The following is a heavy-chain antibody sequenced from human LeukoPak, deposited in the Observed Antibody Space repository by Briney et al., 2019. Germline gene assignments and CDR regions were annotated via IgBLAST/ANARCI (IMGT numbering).Heavy chain of an antibody. D-gene: IGHD3-22*01. CDR3: AKEDRRGYYYDSSGYYYDY. Sequence: GGSLRLSCAASGFTFSSYAMSWVRQAPGKGLEWVSGITSSGDSTYYADSVKGRFTISRDNSKNTLYLQMNSLRAEDTAVYYCAKEDRRGYYYDSSGYYYDYWGQGTLVTVSS. CDR2: ITSSGDST. V-gene: IGHV3-23*01. J-gene: IGHJ4*02. CDR1: GFTFSSYA.